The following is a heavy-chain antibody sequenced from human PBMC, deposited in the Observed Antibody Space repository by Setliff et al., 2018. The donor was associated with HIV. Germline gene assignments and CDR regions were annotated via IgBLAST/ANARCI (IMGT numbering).Heavy chain of an antibody. CDR1: GDSISSYY. D-gene: IGHD7-27*01. J-gene: IGHJ4*02. CDR2: IYYSGST. Sequence: SETLSLTCTVSGDSISSYYWSWFRQPPEKGLEWIGYIYYSGSTNYNPSLKSRVTISVDTSKNQFSLKLSSVTAADTAVYYCARQVGNKVLFDSWGKGTLVTVSS. V-gene: IGHV4-59*01. CDR3: ARQVGNKVLFDS.